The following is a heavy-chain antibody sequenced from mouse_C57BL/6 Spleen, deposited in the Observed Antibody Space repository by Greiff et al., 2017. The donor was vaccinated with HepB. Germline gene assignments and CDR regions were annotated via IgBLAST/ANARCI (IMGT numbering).Heavy chain of an antibody. V-gene: IGHV5-17*01. CDR1: GFTFSDYG. Sequence: EVKLMESGGGLVKPGGSLKLSCAASGFTFSDYGMHWVRQAPEKGLEWVAYISSGSSTIYDADTVKGRFTISRDKAKNTLFLQMTSLRSEDTAMYYCARGGLGGYFDYWGQGTTLTVSS. J-gene: IGHJ2*01. CDR3: ARGGLGGYFDY. CDR2: ISSGSSTI. D-gene: IGHD4-1*01.